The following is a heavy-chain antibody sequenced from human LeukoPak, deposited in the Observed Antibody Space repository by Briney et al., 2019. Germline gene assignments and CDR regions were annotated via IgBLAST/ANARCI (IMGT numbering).Heavy chain of an antibody. D-gene: IGHD1-26*01. CDR3: ARGPLGATYFDD. CDR1: GGSITSYF. CDR2: IYYSGST. J-gene: IGHJ4*02. V-gene: IGHV4-59*08. Sequence: SETLSLTCTVSGGSITSYFSTWIRQPPGKGLEWIGYIYYSGSTNYNPSLKSRVTISVDTSKNLFSLKLTSVTAADTAIYYCARGPLGATYFDDWGQGTLVTVSS.